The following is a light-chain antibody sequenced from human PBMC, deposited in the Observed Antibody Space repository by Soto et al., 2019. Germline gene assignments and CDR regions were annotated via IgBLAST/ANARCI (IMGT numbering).Light chain of an antibody. CDR2: GAS. CDR3: QQYGSSRWT. J-gene: IGKJ1*01. CDR1: QSVSSSY. V-gene: IGKV3-20*01. Sequence: EIVLTQSPGTLSLSPGERATLSCRASQSVSSSYLAWYQQKPGQATRLLIYGASSRATGIPDRLSGSGSGKDFTLTISRLEPEDLAVYYCQQYGSSRWTFGQGTRWIS.